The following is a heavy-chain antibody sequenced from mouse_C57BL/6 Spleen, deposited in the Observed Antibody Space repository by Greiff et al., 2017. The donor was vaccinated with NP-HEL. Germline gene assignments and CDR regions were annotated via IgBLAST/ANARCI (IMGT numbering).Heavy chain of an antibody. CDR3: ARSGSSYHYYAMDY. V-gene: IGHV1-59*01. CDR2: IDPSDSYT. J-gene: IGHJ4*01. CDR1: GYTFTSYW. D-gene: IGHD1-1*01. Sequence: QVQLKQPGAELVRPGTSVKLSCKASGYTFTSYWMHWVKQRPGQGLEWIGVIDPSDSYTNYNQKFKGKATLTVDTSSSTAYMQLSSLTSEDSAVYYCARSGSSYHYYAMDYWGQGTSVTVSS.